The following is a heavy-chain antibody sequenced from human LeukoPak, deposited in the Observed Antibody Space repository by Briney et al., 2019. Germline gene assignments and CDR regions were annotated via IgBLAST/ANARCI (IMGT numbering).Heavy chain of an antibody. J-gene: IGHJ5*02. V-gene: IGHV4-39*01. Sequence: SETLSLTCTVSGGSLSSSSYYWGWLRQPPGTGLEGIGTIYYSGSTYYNPSLKSRVTISVDTSKNQFSLKLRSVTAADTAVYYCASSSIVVVIVPWTNWFDPWSQGTLVTVSS. D-gene: IGHD3-22*01. CDR2: IYYSGST. CDR3: ASSSIVVVIVPWTNWFDP. CDR1: GGSLSSSSYY.